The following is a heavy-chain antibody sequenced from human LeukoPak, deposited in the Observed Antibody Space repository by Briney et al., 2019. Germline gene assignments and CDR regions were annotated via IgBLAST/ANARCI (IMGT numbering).Heavy chain of an antibody. D-gene: IGHD2-21*02. V-gene: IGHV3-21*04. CDR3: AKDRLLNCRGDCYIFDY. CDR2: ISSSSSYI. Sequence: GGSLRLSCAASGFTFSSYSMNWVRQAPGKGLEWVSSISSSSSYIYYADSVKGRFSISRDNSKNTLYLQVNGLRTEDTAVYYCAKDRLLNCRGDCYIFDYWGQGTVVTVSS. CDR1: GFTFSSYS. J-gene: IGHJ4*02.